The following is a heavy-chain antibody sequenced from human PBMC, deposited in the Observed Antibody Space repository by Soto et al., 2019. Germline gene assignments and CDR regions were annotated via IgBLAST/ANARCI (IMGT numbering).Heavy chain of an antibody. D-gene: IGHD3-22*01. J-gene: IGHJ4*02. CDR3: ARDGDYYDSSGYYPLDY. V-gene: IGHV1-8*01. CDR1: GYTFTSYD. Sequence: ASVKVSCKASGYTFTSYDINWVRQATGQGLEWMGWMNPNSGNTGYAQKFQGRVTMTRNTSMSTAYMELSSLRSEDTAVYYCARDGDYYDSSGYYPLDYWGQGTLVTVSS. CDR2: MNPNSGNT.